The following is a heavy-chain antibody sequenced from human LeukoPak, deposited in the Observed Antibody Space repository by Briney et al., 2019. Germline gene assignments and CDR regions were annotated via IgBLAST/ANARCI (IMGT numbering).Heavy chain of an antibody. V-gene: IGHV3-30-3*02. D-gene: IGHD4-17*01. CDR2: ISYDGSNK. Sequence: PGRSLRLSCAASGFTFSSYAMHWVRQAPGKGLEWVAVISYDGSNKYYADSVKGRFTISRDNSKNTLYLQMNSLRAEDTAVYYCAKSDYGDSWYFDLWGRGTLVTVSS. CDR1: GFTFSSYA. CDR3: AKSDYGDSWYFDL. J-gene: IGHJ2*01.